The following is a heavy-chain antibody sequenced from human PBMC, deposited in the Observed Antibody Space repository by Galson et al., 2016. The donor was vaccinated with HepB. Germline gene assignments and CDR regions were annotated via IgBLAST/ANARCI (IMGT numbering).Heavy chain of an antibody. D-gene: IGHD3-16*01. CDR2: ISQDGGKK. Sequence: SLRLSCAASGFTSSNHWMSWVRQAPGKGLEWVAGISQDGGKKDYLESVKGRFTISRENAKNSLYLQMDNLRAEDTAVYYCARKFRPFAEFDSCDQGTLVTVAS. CDR1: GFTSSNHW. CDR3: ARKFRPFAEFDS. J-gene: IGHJ4*02. V-gene: IGHV3-7*01.